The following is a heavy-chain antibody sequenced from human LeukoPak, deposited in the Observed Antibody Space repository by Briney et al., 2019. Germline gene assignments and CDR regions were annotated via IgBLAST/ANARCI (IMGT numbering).Heavy chain of an antibody. CDR1: GGSISSYY. J-gene: IGHJ4*02. Sequence: SETLSFTCTVSGGSISSYYWSWIRQPPGKGLEWIGYIYYSGSTNYNPSLKSRVTISVDTSKNQFSLKLSSVTAADTAVYYCARVPTAVDTAMVTAYWGQGTLVTVSS. CDR2: IYYSGST. V-gene: IGHV4-59*01. D-gene: IGHD5-18*01. CDR3: ARVPTAVDTAMVTAY.